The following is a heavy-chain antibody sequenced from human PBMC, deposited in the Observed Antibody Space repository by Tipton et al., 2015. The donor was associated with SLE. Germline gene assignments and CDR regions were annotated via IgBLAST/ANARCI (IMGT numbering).Heavy chain of an antibody. Sequence: LRLSCTVSGGSIDTYHWSWVRQPPGKGLEWIGYIYYSGSTNYNPSLMSRVSISVDTSKNQFSLKLRSVTAADTAVYYCARVFRPYSSTWKYFDYWGQGTLVTVSS. CDR3: ARVFRPYSSTWKYFDY. D-gene: IGHD6-13*01. CDR2: IYYSGST. J-gene: IGHJ4*02. CDR1: GGSIDTYH. V-gene: IGHV4-59*12.